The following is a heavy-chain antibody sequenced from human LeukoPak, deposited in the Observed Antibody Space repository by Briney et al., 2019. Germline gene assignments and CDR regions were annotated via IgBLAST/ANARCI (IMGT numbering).Heavy chain of an antibody. J-gene: IGHJ4*02. D-gene: IGHD5-18*01. Sequence: SETLSLTCAVYGGSFSGYYWSWIRQPPGKGLEWIGEINHSGSTNSNPSLKSRVTMSVDTSKNQFSLKLSSVTAADTAVYYCARGDVDTATARGYFGYWGLGTLVTVSS. CDR2: INHSGST. V-gene: IGHV4-34*01. CDR3: ARGDVDTATARGYFGY. CDR1: GGSFSGYY.